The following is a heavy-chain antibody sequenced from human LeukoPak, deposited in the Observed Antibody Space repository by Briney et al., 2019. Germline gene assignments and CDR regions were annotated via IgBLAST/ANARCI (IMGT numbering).Heavy chain of an antibody. Sequence: GGSLRLSCAASGFTFSSYAMSWVRQAPGKGLEWVSAINSAGSTYYGDSVRGRFTISRDNSKNVLYLQMNSLRAEDTALYYCAKDQNTVATAPFDYWGPGTLVTVSS. CDR1: GFTFSSYA. CDR3: AKDQNTVATAPFDY. CDR2: INSAGST. V-gene: IGHV3-23*01. J-gene: IGHJ4*02. D-gene: IGHD4-17*01.